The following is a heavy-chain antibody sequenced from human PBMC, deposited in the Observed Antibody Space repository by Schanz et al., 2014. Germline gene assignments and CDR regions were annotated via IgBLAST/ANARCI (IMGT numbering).Heavy chain of an antibody. Sequence: EVQLVESGGGLIQPGGSLRLSCAVSGFTVNTNYMSWVRQAPGKGLEWISSMYINRGSTQYADSVKGRFIISRDSSKNTLFLQMNSLRAEDTAVYFCARDGGRDGYNLAFDVWGQGTLVTVSS. D-gene: IGHD5-12*01. V-gene: IGHV3-53*01. CDR1: GFTVNTNY. CDR3: ARDGGRDGYNLAFDV. J-gene: IGHJ3*01. CDR2: MYINRGST.